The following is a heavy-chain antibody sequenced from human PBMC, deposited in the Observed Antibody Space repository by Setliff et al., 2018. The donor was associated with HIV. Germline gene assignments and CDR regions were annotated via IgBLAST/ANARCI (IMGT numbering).Heavy chain of an antibody. V-gene: IGHV4-39*01. CDR1: GGSISSSTYY. Sequence: PSETLSLTCTVSGGSISSSTYYWGWIRQPPGKGLEWIGSSYYGGRTYYNAPLKSRVIISVDTSKNQFSLKLSSVTAADTAVYYCARGPRYGSGNYYYYYYYMDVWGKGTTVTVSS. CDR2: SYYGGRT. CDR3: ARGPRYGSGNYYYYYYYMDV. J-gene: IGHJ6*03. D-gene: IGHD3-10*01.